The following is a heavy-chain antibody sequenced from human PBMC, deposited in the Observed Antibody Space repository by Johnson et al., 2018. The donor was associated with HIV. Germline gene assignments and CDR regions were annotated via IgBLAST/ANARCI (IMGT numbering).Heavy chain of an antibody. V-gene: IGHV3-11*04. CDR2: ISSSGSTI. CDR1: GFTFSDYY. J-gene: IGHJ3*02. CDR3: ARERPAYSSSSSHAFDI. Sequence: VQLVESGGGVVRPGGSLRLSCAASGFTFSDYYMSWIRQAPGKGLEWVSYISSSGSTIYYADSVKGRFTISRDNAKKSLYLQMNRLRAEETAVYYCARERPAYSSSSSHAFDIWGQGTMVTVAS. D-gene: IGHD6-6*01.